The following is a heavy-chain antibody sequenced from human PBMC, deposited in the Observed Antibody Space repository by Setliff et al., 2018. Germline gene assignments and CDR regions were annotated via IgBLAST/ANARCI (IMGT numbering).Heavy chain of an antibody. CDR3: ARDQYSSGYYDY. V-gene: IGHV3-48*04. J-gene: IGHJ4*02. CDR2: ISGSSNTI. CDR1: GFTFNNYW. Sequence: PGGSLRLSCAASGFTFNNYWMHWVRQAPGKGLEWVSYISGSSNTIYYADSVKGRFTISRDNAKNTLYLQMNSLRAEDTAVYYCARDQYSSGYYDYWGQGTLVTVS. D-gene: IGHD3-22*01.